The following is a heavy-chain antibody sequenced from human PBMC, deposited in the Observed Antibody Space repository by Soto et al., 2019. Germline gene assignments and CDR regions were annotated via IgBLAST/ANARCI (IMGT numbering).Heavy chain of an antibody. J-gene: IGHJ6*02. Sequence: SVKVSFKASGGPFSSFAINWVRQAPGQGPEWMGGTIPILGTSNYSQKFHGRVTIIADETTNTASLELTSLRSEDTAVYYCARGNALDIWGQGTTVTVSS. CDR3: ARGNALDI. CDR1: GGPFSSFA. CDR2: TIPILGTS. V-gene: IGHV1-69*13.